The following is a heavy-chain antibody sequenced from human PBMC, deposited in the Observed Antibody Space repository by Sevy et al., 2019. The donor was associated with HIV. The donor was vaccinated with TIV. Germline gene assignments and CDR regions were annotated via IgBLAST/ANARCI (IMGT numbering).Heavy chain of an antibody. Sequence: GGSLRLSCAASGFTFSSYAMSWVRQAPGKGLEWVSAISGSGGSTYYADSVKGRFTISRDNSKNTLYLQMNSLRAEDTAVYYCSKFRSLHYEQFDYRGQGTLVTVSS. J-gene: IGHJ4*02. CDR2: ISGSGGST. CDR3: SKFRSLHYEQFDY. D-gene: IGHD3-3*01. V-gene: IGHV3-23*01. CDR1: GFTFSSYA.